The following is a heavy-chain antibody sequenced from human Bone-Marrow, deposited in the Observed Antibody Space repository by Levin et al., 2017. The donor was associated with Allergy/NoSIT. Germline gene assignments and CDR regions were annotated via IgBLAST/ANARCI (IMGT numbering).Heavy chain of an antibody. CDR2: IGSSGSTI. V-gene: IGHV3-48*02. D-gene: IGHD5-24*01. CDR3: TRGPTLRDGYSAY. Sequence: ETLSLTCEASGFTFSGYSMNWVRQAPGKGLEWVSYIGSSGSTIHYADSVKGRFTISRDTAKNSVYLQMNSLRDEDTAVYHCTRGPTLRDGYSAYWGQGTLVTVSS. J-gene: IGHJ4*02. CDR1: GFTFSGYS.